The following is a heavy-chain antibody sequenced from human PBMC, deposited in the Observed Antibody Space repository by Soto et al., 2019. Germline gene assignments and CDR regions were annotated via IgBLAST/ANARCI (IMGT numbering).Heavy chain of an antibody. Sequence: QVQLVESGGGVVQPGRSLRLSCAASGFTFSSYGMYWVRQAPGKGLEWVAVISYDGSNKYYADSVKGRFTISRDNSKNTLYLQMNSLRAEDTAVYYCAKGLTYYDFWSAPIGYWGQGTLVTVSS. CDR1: GFTFSSYG. CDR3: AKGLTYYDFWSAPIGY. V-gene: IGHV3-30*18. CDR2: ISYDGSNK. D-gene: IGHD3-3*01. J-gene: IGHJ4*02.